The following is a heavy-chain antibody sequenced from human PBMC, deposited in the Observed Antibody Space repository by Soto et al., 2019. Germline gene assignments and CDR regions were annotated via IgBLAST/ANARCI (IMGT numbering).Heavy chain of an antibody. D-gene: IGHD7-27*01. J-gene: IGHJ5*02. CDR2: IKQDGSEK. CDR3: ARVSSTTGGNNWFDP. CDR1: GFTFSSYW. Sequence: GGSLRLSCAASGFTFSSYWMSWVRQAPGKGLEWVANIKQDGSEKYYVDSVKGRFTISRDNAKNSLYLQMNSLRAEDTAVYCCARVSSTTGGNNWFDPWGQGTLVTVSS. V-gene: IGHV3-7*03.